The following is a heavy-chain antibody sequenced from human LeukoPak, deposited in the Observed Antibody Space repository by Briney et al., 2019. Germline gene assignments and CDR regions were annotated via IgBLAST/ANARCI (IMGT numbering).Heavy chain of an antibody. CDR3: VVGATGALDY. CDR2: TRDKANSHST. D-gene: IGHD1-26*01. V-gene: IGHV3-72*01. CDR1: GFTFSNAW. J-gene: IGHJ4*02. Sequence: GGSLRLSCAASGFTFSNAWMSWVRQAPGKGLEWVGRTRDKANSHSTEYAASVKGRFTISRDDSKNSLYLQMNSLKSEDTAVYYCVVGATGALDYWGQGTLVTVSP.